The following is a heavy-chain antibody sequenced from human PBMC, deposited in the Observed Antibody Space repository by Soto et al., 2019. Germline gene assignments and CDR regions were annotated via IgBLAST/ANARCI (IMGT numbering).Heavy chain of an antibody. V-gene: IGHV4-39*01. CDR1: GGSISSSNYY. J-gene: IGHJ4*02. D-gene: IGHD1-26*01. Sequence: SETLSLTCTVSGGSISSSNYYWAWIRQPPGKGLEWIGNIYYTEGTYYNPSLKSRVTISVDTSKNQVSLKLFSVTAADTAVYYCVSAAKWELLFDYWGQGALVTVSS. CDR3: VSAAKWELLFDY. CDR2: IYYTEGT.